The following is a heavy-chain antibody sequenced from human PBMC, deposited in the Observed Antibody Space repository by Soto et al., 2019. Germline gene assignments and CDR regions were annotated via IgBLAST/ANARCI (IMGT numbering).Heavy chain of an antibody. CDR2: ISWNSGSI. V-gene: IGHV3-9*01. Sequence: EVQLVESGGGLVQPGRSLRLSFAASGFTFDDYAMHWVRQAPGKGLEWVSGISWNSGSIGYADSVKGRFTISRDNAKNSLYLQMNSLRAEDTALYYCAKGGRSTSYWGQGTLVTVSS. CDR1: GFTFDDYA. CDR3: AKGGRSTSY. J-gene: IGHJ4*02.